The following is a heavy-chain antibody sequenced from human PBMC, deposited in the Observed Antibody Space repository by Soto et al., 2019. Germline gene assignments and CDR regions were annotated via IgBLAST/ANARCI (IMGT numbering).Heavy chain of an antibody. CDR1: GYTFTNYG. CDR2: IIPILGIA. J-gene: IGHJ4*02. Sequence: QVQLVQSGAEVKMPGASVKVSCKTSGYTFTNYGISWVRQAPGQGLEWMGRIIPILGIANYAQKFQGRVTITADKSTSTAYMELSSLRSEDTAVYYCARGDGSSDYWGQGTLVTVSS. D-gene: IGHD3-16*02. CDR3: ARGDGSSDY. V-gene: IGHV1-69*04.